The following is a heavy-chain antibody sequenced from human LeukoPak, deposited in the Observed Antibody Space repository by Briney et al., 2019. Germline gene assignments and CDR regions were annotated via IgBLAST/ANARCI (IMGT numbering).Heavy chain of an antibody. CDR2: ISSSGSTI. Sequence: GGSLRLSCAGSGFSFRDYHMSWIRQAPGKGLEWVSYISSSGSTIFYADSVKGRFAISRDNAKNSLYLQMNGLRTEDTAVYYCARCWSRPYYYGMDVWGQGTTVTVSS. CDR3: ARCWSRPYYYGMDV. J-gene: IGHJ6*02. D-gene: IGHD3-3*01. V-gene: IGHV3-11*01. CDR1: GFSFRDYH.